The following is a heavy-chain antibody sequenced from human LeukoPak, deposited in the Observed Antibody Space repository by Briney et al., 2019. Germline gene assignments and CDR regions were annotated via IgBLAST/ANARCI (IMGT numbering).Heavy chain of an antibody. Sequence: GGSLRLSCAPSGFTFSSYAMSWVRQAPGKGLEWVLSISGSGGSTYYADSVKGRFTISRDNSKNTLYLQMNSLRAEDRAVYYCAKDVVRGVIIKSHFDYWGQGTLVTVSS. CDR3: AKDVVRGVIIKSHFDY. D-gene: IGHD3-10*01. V-gene: IGHV3-23*01. J-gene: IGHJ4*02. CDR2: ISGSGGST. CDR1: GFTFSSYA.